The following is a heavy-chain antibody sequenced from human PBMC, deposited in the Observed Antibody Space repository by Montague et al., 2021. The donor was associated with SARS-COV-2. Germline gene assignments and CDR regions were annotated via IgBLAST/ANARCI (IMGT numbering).Heavy chain of an antibody. CDR3: ARDRYSISPYFDY. V-gene: IGHV3-21*04. D-gene: IGHD6-6*01. CDR1: GFTFSSYS. CDR2: ISSSSSYI. J-gene: IGHJ4*02. Sequence: SLRLSCAASGFTFSSYSMNWVRQAPGKGLEWVSSISSSSSYIYYADSVKGRFTISRDNAKNSLYLQMNSLRAEDTALYYCARDRYSISPYFDYWGQGILVTVSS.